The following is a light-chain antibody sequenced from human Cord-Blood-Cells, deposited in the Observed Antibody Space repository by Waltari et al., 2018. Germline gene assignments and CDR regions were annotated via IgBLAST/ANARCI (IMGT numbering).Light chain of an antibody. CDR3: QQSYRTLSLT. CDR1: QSISSY. J-gene: IGKJ4*01. CDR2: AAS. Sequence: DIQMPQSPSSLSASVGDRVTITGRASQSISSYVNWYQQKPGKAPKLPIYAASSLQSGVPSRVSGSGSGTDFTLTISSLQPEDVATYHGQQSYRTLSLTFGGGTKVEIK. V-gene: IGKV1-39*01.